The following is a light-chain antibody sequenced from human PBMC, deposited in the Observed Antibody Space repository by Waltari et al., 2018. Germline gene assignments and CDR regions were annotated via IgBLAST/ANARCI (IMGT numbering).Light chain of an antibody. Sequence: DVVMTQSPPSLPVTLGHPASISCRSSQSLVDSDGHTYLNWFHQRPGQSPRRLIYKVSYRDSGVPDRFSGSGSGTDFTLKISRVEAEDVGVYYCMQGTQWPWTFGQGTKVEIK. CDR2: KVS. J-gene: IGKJ1*01. CDR3: MQGTQWPWT. CDR1: QSLVDSDGHTY. V-gene: IGKV2-30*01.